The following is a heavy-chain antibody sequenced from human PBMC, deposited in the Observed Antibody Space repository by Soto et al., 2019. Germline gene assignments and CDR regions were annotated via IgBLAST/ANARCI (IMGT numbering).Heavy chain of an antibody. CDR1: GFTFSSYS. CDR2: ISSSSSYI. J-gene: IGHJ3*02. D-gene: IGHD2-15*01. CDR3: ARDHEDIVVVVAATRSDAFDI. V-gene: IGHV3-21*01. Sequence: GGSLRLSCAASGFTFSSYSMNWVRQAPGKGLEWVSSISSSSSYIYYADSVKGRFTISRDNAKNSLYLQMNSLRAEDTAVYYCARDHEDIVVVVAATRSDAFDIWGQGTMVTVSS.